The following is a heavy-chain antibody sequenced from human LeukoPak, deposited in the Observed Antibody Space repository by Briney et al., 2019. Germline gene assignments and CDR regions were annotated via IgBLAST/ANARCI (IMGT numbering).Heavy chain of an antibody. D-gene: IGHD6-19*01. J-gene: IGHJ4*02. Sequence: GGSLRLSCAASGFTFNSYGMHWVRQAPGKGLEWVAFIRYDGSNKYYADSVKGRFTISRDNSKNTPYLQMNSLRPEDTAVYYCAKNRSGWTNYWGQGTLVTVSS. V-gene: IGHV3-30*02. CDR1: GFTFNSYG. CDR3: AKNRSGWTNY. CDR2: IRYDGSNK.